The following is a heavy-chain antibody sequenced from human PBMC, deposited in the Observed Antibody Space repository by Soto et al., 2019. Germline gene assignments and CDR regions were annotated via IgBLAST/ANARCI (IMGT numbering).Heavy chain of an antibody. CDR1: GFTFSSYD. CDR3: ARARITMVRGVILPWFDP. J-gene: IGHJ5*02. CDR2: IGTAGDT. V-gene: IGHV3-13*01. D-gene: IGHD3-10*01. Sequence: GGSLRLSCAASGFTFSSYDMHWVRQATGKGLEWVSAIGTAGDTYYPGSVKGRFTISRENAKNSLYLQMNSLRAEDTAVYYCARARITMVRGVILPWFDPWGQGTLVTVS.